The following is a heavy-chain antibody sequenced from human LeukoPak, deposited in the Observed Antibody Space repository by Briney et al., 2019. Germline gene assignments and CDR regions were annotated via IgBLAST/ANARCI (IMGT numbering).Heavy chain of an antibody. J-gene: IGHJ4*02. Sequence: PSETLSLTCTVSDYYISTGYYWGWIRQPPGKGLEWVGGNYHSGSTYYNRSLQSRVSISVDLSKNQFSLNLCSVTPANPAGVYFARGVYSTSTDYWGQGTLVTVSS. V-gene: IGHV4-38-2*02. CDR2: NYHSGST. CDR1: DYYISTGYY. D-gene: IGHD6-13*01. CDR3: ARGVYSTSTDY.